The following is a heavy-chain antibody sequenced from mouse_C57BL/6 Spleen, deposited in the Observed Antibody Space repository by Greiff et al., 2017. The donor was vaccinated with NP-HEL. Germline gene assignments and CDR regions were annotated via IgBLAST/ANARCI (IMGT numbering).Heavy chain of an antibody. CDR3: ASQRGITTVVATGYFDV. V-gene: IGHV5-6*01. Sequence: EVMLVESGGDLVKPGGSLKLSCAASGFTFSSYGMSWVRQTPDKRLEWVATISSGGSYTYYLDSVKGRFTISRDNAKNTLYLQMSSLKSEDTAMYYCASQRGITTVVATGYFDVWGTGTTVTVSS. J-gene: IGHJ1*03. CDR1: GFTFSSYG. D-gene: IGHD1-1*01. CDR2: ISSGGSYT.